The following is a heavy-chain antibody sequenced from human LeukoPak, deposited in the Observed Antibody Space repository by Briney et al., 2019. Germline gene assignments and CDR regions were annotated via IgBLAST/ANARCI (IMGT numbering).Heavy chain of an antibody. D-gene: IGHD1-26*01. CDR3: ASRIVGTPDYFDY. Sequence: GGSLRLSCAASGFTFSSYEMNWVRQAPGKGLEWVSYISSSSSTIYYADSVKGRFTSSRDNAKNSLYLQLNSLRVEDTAVYYCASRIVGTPDYFDYWGQGTLVTVSS. CDR1: GFTFSSYE. CDR2: ISSSSSTI. V-gene: IGHV3-48*03. J-gene: IGHJ4*02.